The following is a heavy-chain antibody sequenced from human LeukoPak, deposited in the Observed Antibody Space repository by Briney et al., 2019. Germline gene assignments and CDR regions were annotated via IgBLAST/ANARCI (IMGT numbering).Heavy chain of an antibody. V-gene: IGHV3-23*01. CDR2: ISGSGGST. CDR1: GFNFSSYA. D-gene: IGHD4-17*01. J-gene: IGHJ6*03. CDR3: ANYGDPYYYYYMDV. Sequence: PGGSLRLSCAASGFNFSSYAMSWVRQAPGKGLEWVSAISGSGGSTYYADSVKGRFTISRDNSKNTLYLQMNSLRAEDTAVYYCANYGDPYYYYYMDVWGKGTTVTVSS.